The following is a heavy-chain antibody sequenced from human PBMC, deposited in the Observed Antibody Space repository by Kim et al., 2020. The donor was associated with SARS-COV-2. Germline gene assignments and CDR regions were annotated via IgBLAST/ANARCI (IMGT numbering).Heavy chain of an antibody. CDR1: GFTFSSYA. D-gene: IGHD3-10*01. CDR2: ISGSGGST. Sequence: GGSLRLSCAASGFTFSSYAMSWVRQAPGKGLEWVSAISGSGGSTYYADSVKGRFTISRDNSKNTLYLQMNSLRAEDTAVYYCAKLPGVLLWFGEFIWFDPGDQGTLVTVSS. CDR3: AKLPGVLLWFGEFIWFDP. J-gene: IGHJ5*02. V-gene: IGHV3-23*01.